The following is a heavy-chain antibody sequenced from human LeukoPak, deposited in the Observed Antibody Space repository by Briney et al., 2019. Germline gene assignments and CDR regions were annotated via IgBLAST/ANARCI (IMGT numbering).Heavy chain of an antibody. CDR3: ARVGANIAVAGRRRGQNWFDP. CDR1: GGSFSGYY. J-gene: IGHJ5*02. CDR2: INHSGST. D-gene: IGHD6-19*01. Sequence: SETLSLTCAVYGGSFSGYYWSWIRQPPGKGLEWIGEINHSGSTNYNPSLKSRVTISVDTSKNQFSLKLSSVTAADTAVYYCARVGANIAVAGRRRGQNWFDPWGQGTLVTVSS. V-gene: IGHV4-34*01.